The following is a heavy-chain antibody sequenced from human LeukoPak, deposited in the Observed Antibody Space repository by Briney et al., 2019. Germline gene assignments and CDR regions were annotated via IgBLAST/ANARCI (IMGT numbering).Heavy chain of an antibody. Sequence: ASVKVSCKASGYTFTSYDINWVRQATGQGLEWMGWMNPNSGNTGYAQKFQGRVTMTRNTSISTAYMELSSLRSEDTAVYYCARVIGSGSIYHYGMDVWGQGTTVSVSS. V-gene: IGHV1-8*01. CDR3: ARVIGSGSIYHYGMDV. D-gene: IGHD3-22*01. J-gene: IGHJ6*02. CDR2: MNPNSGNT. CDR1: GYTFTSYD.